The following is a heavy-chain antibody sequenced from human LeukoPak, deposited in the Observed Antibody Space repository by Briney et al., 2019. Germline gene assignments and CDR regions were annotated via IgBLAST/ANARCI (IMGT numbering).Heavy chain of an antibody. V-gene: IGHV3-66*01. Sequence: PGGSLRLSCAASGFTFSSYAMSWVRQAPGKGLEWVSVIYSGGSTYYADSVKGRFTISRDNSKNTLYLQMNSLRAEDTAVYYCARDQGIYGGPGMDVWGQGTTVTVSS. D-gene: IGHD4-23*01. J-gene: IGHJ6*02. CDR3: ARDQGIYGGPGMDV. CDR2: IYSGGST. CDR1: GFTFSSYA.